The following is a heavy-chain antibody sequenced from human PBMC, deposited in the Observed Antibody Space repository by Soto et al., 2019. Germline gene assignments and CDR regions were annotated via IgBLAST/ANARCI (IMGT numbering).Heavy chain of an antibody. CDR2: ISYDGSNK. V-gene: IGHV3-30*18. Sequence: GWSLRLSCAASVFTFISYGMHWVRQAPGKGLEWVAVISYDGSNKYYADSVKGRFTISRDNSKNTLYLQMNSLRAEDTAVYYCAKGASPGGMDVWGQGTTVTVSS. J-gene: IGHJ6*02. CDR3: AKGASPGGMDV. CDR1: VFTFISYG.